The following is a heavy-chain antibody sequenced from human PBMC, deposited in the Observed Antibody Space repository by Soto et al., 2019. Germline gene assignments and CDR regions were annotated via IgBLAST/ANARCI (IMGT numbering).Heavy chain of an antibody. CDR1: GGPFNDYY. D-gene: IGHD1-1*01. CDR2: INHRGST. CDR3: ARVERGTRTTVVDSFDL. V-gene: IGHV4-34*01. Sequence: QMQLQQWGAGLLKPSETLSLTCAVYGGPFNDYYWSWIRQPPGAGLEWIGEINHRGSTHDNPSLKSRVTLSVDTSTSQFSLKLSSVTAADTAVYYCARVERGTRTTVVDSFDLWGQGTMVTVSS. J-gene: IGHJ3*01.